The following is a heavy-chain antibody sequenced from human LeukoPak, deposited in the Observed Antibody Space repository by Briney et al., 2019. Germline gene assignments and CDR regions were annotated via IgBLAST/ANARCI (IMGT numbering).Heavy chain of an antibody. Sequence: GASVKVSCKASGGTFSSYAISWVRQAPGHGLEWMGRIIPIFGTANYAQKFQGRVTITTDESTSTAYMELSNLRSEDTAVYYCAGARITIFGVVSLFGYWGQGTLVTVSS. CDR3: AGARITIFGVVSLFGY. J-gene: IGHJ4*02. D-gene: IGHD3-3*01. CDR2: IIPIFGTA. CDR1: GGTFSSYA. V-gene: IGHV1-69*05.